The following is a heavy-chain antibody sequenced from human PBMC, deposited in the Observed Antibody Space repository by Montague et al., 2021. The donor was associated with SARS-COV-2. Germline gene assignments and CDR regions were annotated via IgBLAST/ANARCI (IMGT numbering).Heavy chain of an antibody. J-gene: IGHJ4*02. CDR3: AALRITGWAFDY. V-gene: IGHV2-5*02. D-gene: IGHD1-20*01. CDR1: GFSLSTSGVG. CDR2: IYWDDDK. Sequence: PALVKPTQTLTLTCTFSGFSLSTSGVGVGWIRQPPGKALEWLALIYWDDDKRYSPSLKSRLTITKDTSKTRVVLTMTNMDPVDTATYYCAALRITGWAFDYWGQGTLVTVSS.